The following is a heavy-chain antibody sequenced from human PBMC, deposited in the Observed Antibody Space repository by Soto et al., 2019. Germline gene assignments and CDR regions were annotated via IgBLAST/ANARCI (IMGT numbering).Heavy chain of an antibody. D-gene: IGHD5-12*01. CDR3: ATQEYSGSDYGFFDY. Sequence: GESLKISCNGSGHSFSIYWIAWVRQMPGKGLEWMGMIYPGDSDTRYSPSFQGQITISADKSISTAYLQWSSLKASDTDMYYCATQEYSGSDYGFFDYWGQGTLVTVSS. CDR2: IYPGDSDT. J-gene: IGHJ4*02. CDR1: GHSFSIYW. V-gene: IGHV5-51*01.